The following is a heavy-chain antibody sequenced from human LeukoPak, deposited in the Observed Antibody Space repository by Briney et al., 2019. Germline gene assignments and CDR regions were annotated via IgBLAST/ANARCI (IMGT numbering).Heavy chain of an antibody. Sequence: PGGSLRFSCAASGFTFSSYAMHWVRQAPGKGLEWVAVISYDGSNKYYADSVKGRFTISRDNSKNTLYLQMISLRAEDTAVYYCARGHLYSSSFPSYFDYWGQGTLVTVSS. D-gene: IGHD6-6*01. CDR2: ISYDGSNK. CDR1: GFTFSSYA. V-gene: IGHV3-30-3*01. CDR3: ARGHLYSSSFPSYFDY. J-gene: IGHJ4*02.